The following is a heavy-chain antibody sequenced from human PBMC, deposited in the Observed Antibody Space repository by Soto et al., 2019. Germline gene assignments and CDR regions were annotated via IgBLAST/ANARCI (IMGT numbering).Heavy chain of an antibody. CDR1: GYTFTSYG. D-gene: IGHD3-10*01. Sequence: ASVKVSCKASGYTFTSYGISWVRQAPGQGLEWMGWISAYNGNTNYAQKLQGRVTITADESTSTAYMELSSLRSEDTAVYYCARGRYYGSAVFDYWGQGTLVTVSS. V-gene: IGHV1-18*01. CDR3: ARGRYYGSAVFDY. CDR2: ISAYNGNT. J-gene: IGHJ4*02.